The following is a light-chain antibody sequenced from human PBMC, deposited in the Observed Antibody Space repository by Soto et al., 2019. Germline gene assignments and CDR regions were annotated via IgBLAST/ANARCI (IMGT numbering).Light chain of an antibody. J-gene: IGKJ2*01. CDR1: QSVSSN. Sequence: EIVMTQSPATLSVSPGERATLSCRASQSVSSNLAWYQQKPGQAPRLLIYGASTMATGIPARFSGSGSGTEYSLPISSLQPEDVAAYYYHQYNKWAPYTFGQGTKLEIK. V-gene: IGKV3-15*01. CDR3: HQYNKWAPYT. CDR2: GAS.